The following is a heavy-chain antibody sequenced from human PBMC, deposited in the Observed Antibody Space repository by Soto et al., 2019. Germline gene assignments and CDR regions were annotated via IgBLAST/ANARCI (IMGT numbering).Heavy chain of an antibody. Sequence: VQMQESGPGLVKPSETLSLTCTVAGDAISSGARSWSWIRQPPGRGLEWIGSIHHSGTTYYNPFLISRFSISLATSQNQFSLSLRSVTAADTAVYWCAGAPILYYFDFWGQGSLVTVSS. CDR1: GDAISSGARS. CDR2: IHHSGTT. J-gene: IGHJ4*02. CDR3: AGAPILYYFDF. V-gene: IGHV4-30-4*08.